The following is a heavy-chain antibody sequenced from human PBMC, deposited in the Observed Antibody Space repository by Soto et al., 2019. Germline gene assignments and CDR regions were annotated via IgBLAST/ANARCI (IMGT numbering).Heavy chain of an antibody. D-gene: IGHD3-22*01. CDR2: INHSGST. CDR1: GGSISSYY. V-gene: IGHV4-34*01. J-gene: IGHJ4*02. Sequence: LSLTCTVSGGSISSYYWSWIRQPPGKGLEWIGEINHSGSTNYNPSLKSRVTISVDTSKNQFSLKLSSVTAADTAVYYCARGISMIVVVIRAPYYFDYWGQGPLVTVAS. CDR3: ARGISMIVVVIRAPYYFDY.